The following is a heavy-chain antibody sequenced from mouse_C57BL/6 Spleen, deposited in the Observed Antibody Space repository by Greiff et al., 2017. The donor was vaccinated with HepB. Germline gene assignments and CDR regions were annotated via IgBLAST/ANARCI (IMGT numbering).Heavy chain of an antibody. Sequence: QVQLQQPGAELVKPGASVKLSCKASGYTFTSYWMQWVKQRPGQGLEWIGEIDPSDSYTNYNQKFKGKATLTVDTSSSTAYMQLSSLTSEDSAVYYCARRTGTNLYVDVWGTGTTVTVSS. D-gene: IGHD4-1*01. J-gene: IGHJ1*03. CDR3: ARRTGTNLYVDV. CDR2: IDPSDSYT. V-gene: IGHV1-50*01. CDR1: GYTFTSYW.